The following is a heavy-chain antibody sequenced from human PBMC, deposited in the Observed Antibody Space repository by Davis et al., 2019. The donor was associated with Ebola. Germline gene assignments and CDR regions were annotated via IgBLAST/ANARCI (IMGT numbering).Heavy chain of an antibody. Sequence: ASVKVSCKASGYTFTGYYMHWVRQAPGQGLEWMGWINPNSGGTNHAQKFQGRVTMTRDTSISTAYMELSRLRSDDTAVYYCATTSTVTTNYYYYYGMDVWGQGTTVTVSS. J-gene: IGHJ6*02. CDR3: ATTSTVTTNYYYYYGMDV. CDR1: GYTFTGYY. CDR2: INPNSGGT. V-gene: IGHV1-2*02. D-gene: IGHD4-17*01.